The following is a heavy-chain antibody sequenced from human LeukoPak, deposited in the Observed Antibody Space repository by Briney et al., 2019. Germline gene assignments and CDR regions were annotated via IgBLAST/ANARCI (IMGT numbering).Heavy chain of an antibody. D-gene: IGHD2-2*01. CDR2: ITSSSSGT. CDR3: AKGLSTSYYSDFDY. CDR1: GFTFSSYA. Sequence: GGSLRLSCAASGFTFSSYAMSWVRQAPGRGLEWVSGITSSSSGTYYADSVKGRFTISRDNFKKTLYLQMNSLRAEDTAVYYCAKGLSTSYYSDFDYWGQGTLVTISS. V-gene: IGHV3-23*01. J-gene: IGHJ4*02.